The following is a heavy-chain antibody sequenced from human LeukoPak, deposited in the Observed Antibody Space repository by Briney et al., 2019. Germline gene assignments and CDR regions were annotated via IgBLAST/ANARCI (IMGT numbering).Heavy chain of an antibody. CDR1: GFTFSIYA. D-gene: IGHD1-1*01. CDR3: AKGFNWNDGSMDV. Sequence: GGSLRLSCAASGFTFSIYAMNWVRQAPGKGLEWVSSIGGSAGTYYADSVKGRITISRDNSKNVLYLQMNSLRAEDTAIYYCAKGFNWNDGSMDVWGQGTTVTVSS. V-gene: IGHV3-23*01. CDR2: IGGSAGT. J-gene: IGHJ6*02.